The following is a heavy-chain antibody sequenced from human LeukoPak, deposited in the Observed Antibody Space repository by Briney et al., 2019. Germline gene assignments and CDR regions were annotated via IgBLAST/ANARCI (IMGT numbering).Heavy chain of an antibody. CDR2: INPHSGGT. Sequence: GASVKVSCKASIYTFIENYIHWVRQAPGQGLEWMGWINPHSGGTNYGENFQGRVTLTRDTSISTAYMDLSSLISDDTAVYYCRREFMRVTAFDIWGQGTMVTVSS. J-gene: IGHJ3*02. CDR3: RREFMRVTAFDI. D-gene: IGHD2-21*02. CDR1: IYTFIENY. V-gene: IGHV1-2*02.